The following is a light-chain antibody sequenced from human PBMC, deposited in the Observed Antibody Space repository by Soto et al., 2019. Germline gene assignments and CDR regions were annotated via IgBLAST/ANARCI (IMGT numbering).Light chain of an antibody. V-gene: IGKV3-11*01. J-gene: IGKJ4*01. Sequence: EIVLTQSPATLSLSPWERATLSCRASQSVSSYLAWYQQKPGPAPRLLIYDASNRAAGIPARFNGSASGTDFTLTISILDPEDFAIYFCQQRSNWPTCVGRTKVDMK. CDR1: QSVSSY. CDR2: DAS. CDR3: QQRSNWPT.